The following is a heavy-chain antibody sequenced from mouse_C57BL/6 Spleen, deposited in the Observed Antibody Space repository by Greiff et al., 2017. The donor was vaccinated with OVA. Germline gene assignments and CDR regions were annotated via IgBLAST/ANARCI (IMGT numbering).Heavy chain of an antibody. CDR3: ARSSTVLATRAMDY. J-gene: IGHJ4*01. CDR2: INPNYGTT. Sequence: VQLQQSGPELVKPGASVKISCKASGYSFTDYYMNWVKQSNGKSLEWIGVINPNYGTTSYNQKFKGKATLTVDQSSSTAYMQLNSLTSEDSAVYYCARSSTVLATRAMDYWGQGTSVTVSS. CDR1: GYSFTDYY. D-gene: IGHD1-1*01. V-gene: IGHV1-39*01.